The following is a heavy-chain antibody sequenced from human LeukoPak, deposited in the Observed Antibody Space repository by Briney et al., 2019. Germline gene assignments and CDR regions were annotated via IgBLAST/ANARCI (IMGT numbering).Heavy chain of an antibody. Sequence: PGGSLRLSCAASGFTFSSYWMSWVRQAPGKGLEWVANIKQDGSEKYYVDSVKGRFTISRDNAKNSLYLQMSSLRAEDTAVYYCARAQGSYYLYYFDYWGQGTLVTVSS. D-gene: IGHD3-10*01. CDR3: ARAQGSYYLYYFDY. V-gene: IGHV3-7*01. J-gene: IGHJ4*02. CDR1: GFTFSSYW. CDR2: IKQDGSEK.